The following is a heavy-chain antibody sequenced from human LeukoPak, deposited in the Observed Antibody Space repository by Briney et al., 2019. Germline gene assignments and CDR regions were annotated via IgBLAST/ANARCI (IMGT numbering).Heavy chain of an antibody. D-gene: IGHD1-26*01. J-gene: IGHJ4*02. V-gene: IGHV4-34*01. Sequence: PSETLSLTCAVYGGSFSGYYWSWIRQPPGKGLEWIGEINHSGSTNYNPSLKSRVTISVDTSKNQFSLKLSSVTAADTAVYYCARDREEGATDYWGQGTLVTVSS. CDR2: INHSGST. CDR1: GGSFSGYY. CDR3: ARDREEGATDY.